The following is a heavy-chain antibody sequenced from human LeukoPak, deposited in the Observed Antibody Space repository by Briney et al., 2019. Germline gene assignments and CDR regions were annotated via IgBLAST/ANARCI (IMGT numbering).Heavy chain of an antibody. Sequence: GASVKVSCKASGYTFTSYYMHWVRQAPGQGLEWMGIINPSGGSTSYAQKFQGRVTMTRDMSTSTVYMELGSLRSEDTAVYYCARDRGYQWEPDYWGQGTLVTVSS. J-gene: IGHJ4*02. D-gene: IGHD1-26*01. CDR1: GYTFTSYY. V-gene: IGHV1-46*01. CDR2: INPSGGST. CDR3: ARDRGYQWEPDY.